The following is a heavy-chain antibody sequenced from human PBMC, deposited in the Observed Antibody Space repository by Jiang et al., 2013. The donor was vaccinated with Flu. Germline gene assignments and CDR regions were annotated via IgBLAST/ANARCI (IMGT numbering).Heavy chain of an antibody. V-gene: IGHV6-1*01. D-gene: IGHD5-24*01. J-gene: IGHJ3*02. CDR2: TLYRSRWNT. Sequence: SQTLSLTCAISGDSVSSNSAVWNWIRQSPSRGLECLGWTLYRSRWNTDYAISVKGRITIIPDTSKNQFSLQLNSVTPEDTAVYYCARQLEGTFDIWGQGTVVTVSS. CDR3: ARQLEGTFDI. CDR1: GDSVSSNSAV.